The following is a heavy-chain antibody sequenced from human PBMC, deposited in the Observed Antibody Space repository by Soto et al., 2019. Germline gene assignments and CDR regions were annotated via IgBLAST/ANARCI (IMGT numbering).Heavy chain of an antibody. V-gene: IGHV3-13*01. D-gene: IGHD6-13*01. CDR3: ARTVKRQQAKKGDDAFDL. J-gene: IGHJ3*01. CDR1: GFTFSNYD. Sequence: EVQLVESGGDLVQPGGSLRLSCAASGFTFSNYDMHWVRQSPRKGLEWVSTIGFPGGTYYPDSVKGRFTISRENAKNSLYLQMNSLTDGDTAVYYCARTVKRQQAKKGDDAFDLWGQGTMVTVSA. CDR2: IGFPGGT.